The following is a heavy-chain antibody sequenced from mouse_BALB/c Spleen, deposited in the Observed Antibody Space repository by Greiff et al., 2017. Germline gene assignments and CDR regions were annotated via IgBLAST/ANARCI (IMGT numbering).Heavy chain of an antibody. D-gene: IGHD2-3*01. V-gene: IGHV5-6-2*01. CDR2: INSNGGST. CDR1: GFTFSSYY. Sequence: DVMLVESGGGLVKLGGSLKLSCAASGFTFSSYYMSWVRQTPEKRLELVAAINSNGGSTYYPDTVKGRFTISRDNAKNTLYLQMSSLKSEDTALYYCARHYDPAWFAYWGQGTLVTVSA. CDR3: ARHYDPAWFAY. J-gene: IGHJ3*01.